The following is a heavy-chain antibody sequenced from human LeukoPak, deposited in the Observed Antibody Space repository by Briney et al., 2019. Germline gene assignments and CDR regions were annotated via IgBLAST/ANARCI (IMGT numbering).Heavy chain of an antibody. CDR1: GFTFSGYS. Sequence: GGSLRLSCAASGFTFSGYSMNWVRQAPGKGLEWVSYISGSSSTIYYADSVKGRFTISRDNAKNSLYLQLNTLRPEDTAVYYCVHGWRDNWGQGTLVTVSS. CDR2: ISGSSSTI. J-gene: IGHJ4*02. D-gene: IGHD2-15*01. V-gene: IGHV3-48*01. CDR3: VHGWRDN.